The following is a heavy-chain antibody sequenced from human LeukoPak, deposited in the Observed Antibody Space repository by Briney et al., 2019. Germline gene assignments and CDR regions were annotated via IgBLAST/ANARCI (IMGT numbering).Heavy chain of an antibody. CDR3: ARDWGVSARPGYMDV. V-gene: IGHV4-59*01. CDR1: GFTFSSYG. D-gene: IGHD6-6*01. Sequence: GSLRLSCAASGFTFSSYGMNWVRQAPGKGLEWIGYIYYSGSTKYNPSLKSRVTISVDTSKNQFSLRLSSVTAADTAVYYGARDWGVSARPGYMDVWGKGTTVTVSS. CDR2: IYYSGST. J-gene: IGHJ6*03.